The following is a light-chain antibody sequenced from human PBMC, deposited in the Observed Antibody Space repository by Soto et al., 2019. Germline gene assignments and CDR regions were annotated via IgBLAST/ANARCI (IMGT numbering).Light chain of an antibody. CDR3: QQYYNWRRT. V-gene: IGKV1-39*01. J-gene: IGKJ1*01. CDR1: RSINTY. CDR2: SAS. Sequence: DIQMTQSPSSLSASVGDRVTITCRASRSINTYVNWYQQRPGKAPELLIYSASSLHTGVPSRFSGSGAGTDFTFTINSLQSEDFAVYYCQQYYNWRRTFGQGTKVDIK.